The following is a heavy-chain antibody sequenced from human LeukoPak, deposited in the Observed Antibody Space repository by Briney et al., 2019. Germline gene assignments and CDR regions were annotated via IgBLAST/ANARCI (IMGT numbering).Heavy chain of an antibody. Sequence: PGGSLRLSCAASGFSFRSYVMHWVRQAPGKGLEGVAVMSDDGPKKYYAHSMKGQFTISRDNSKNTLYLQINSLRGEDTAVYHCAKAEPITSAWFDHWGQGTLVTISS. CDR3: AKAEPITSAWFDH. CDR1: GFSFRSYV. D-gene: IGHD5-24*01. J-gene: IGHJ5*02. CDR2: MSDDGPKK. V-gene: IGHV3-30*18.